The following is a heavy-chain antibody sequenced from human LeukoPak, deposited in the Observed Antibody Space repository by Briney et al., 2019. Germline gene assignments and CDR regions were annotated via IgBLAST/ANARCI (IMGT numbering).Heavy chain of an antibody. V-gene: IGHV1-18*01. D-gene: IGHD3-3*01. J-gene: IGHJ3*02. Sequence: ASVKVSCKASGHTFTSYGISWVRQAPGQGLEWMGWISAYNGNTKYAQKLQGRVTMTTGPSTSTAYMELRSLRSDDTALYYCARAERFLEWYEDAFDIWGQGTMVTVSS. CDR1: GHTFTSYG. CDR3: ARAERFLEWYEDAFDI. CDR2: ISAYNGNT.